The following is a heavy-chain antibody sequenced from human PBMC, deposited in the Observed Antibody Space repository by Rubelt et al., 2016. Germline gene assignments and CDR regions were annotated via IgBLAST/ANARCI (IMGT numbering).Heavy chain of an antibody. D-gene: IGHD3-10*01. CDR3: ARHVDGSGRYFGNFDY. Sequence: QLQLQESGPGLVKPSETLSLTCTVSGGSISSSSYYWGWIRQPPGKGLEWIGSIYYSGSTYYNPSFKGRVTISVDTSKNECALKLSCVTAAETAVYYCARHVDGSGRYFGNFDYWGQGTLVTVSS. CDR1: GGSISSSSYY. CDR2: IYYSGST. V-gene: IGHV4-39*01. J-gene: IGHJ4*02.